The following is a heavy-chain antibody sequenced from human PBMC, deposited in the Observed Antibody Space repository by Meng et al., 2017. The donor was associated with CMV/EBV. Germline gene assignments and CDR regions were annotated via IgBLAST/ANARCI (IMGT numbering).Heavy chain of an antibody. CDR1: GGSFSGYY. D-gene: IGHD2-2*01. CDR3: ARDYCSSTSCYPNWFDP. Sequence: GSLRLSCAVYGGSFSGYYWSWIRQPPGKGLEWIGEINHSGSTNYNPSLKSRVTISVDTSKNQFSLKLSSVTAADTAVYYCARDYCSSTSCYPNWFDPWGQGTLVTVSS. J-gene: IGHJ5*02. V-gene: IGHV4-34*01. CDR2: INHSGST.